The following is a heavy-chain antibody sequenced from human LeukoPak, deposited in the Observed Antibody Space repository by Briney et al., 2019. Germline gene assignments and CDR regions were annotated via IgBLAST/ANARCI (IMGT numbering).Heavy chain of an antibody. V-gene: IGHV4-59*01. J-gene: IGHJ5*02. CDR3: AREATALPFDP. Sequence: SDTLSLTCTVSGGSIIGYYWVWIRQSPGKGLEWIGYIHYSGGTNYNPSLQSRVTMSVDTSKNQFSLNLNSVIVADTAVYYCAREATALPFDPWGQGILVTVSS. CDR1: GGSIIGYY. CDR2: IHYSGGT. D-gene: IGHD1-26*01.